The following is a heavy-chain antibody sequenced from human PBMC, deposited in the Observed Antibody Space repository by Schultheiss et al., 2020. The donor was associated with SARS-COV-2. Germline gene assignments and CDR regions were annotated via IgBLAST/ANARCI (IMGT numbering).Heavy chain of an antibody. CDR2: IYYSGST. Sequence: SQTLSLTCAVSGGSISSGSYYWSWIRQPPGKGLEWIGYIYYSGSTNYNPSLKSRVTISLDTSKNQFSLKLSSVTAADTAVYYCARDPGTPNWFDPWGQGTLVTVSS. J-gene: IGHJ5*02. CDR1: GGSISSGSYY. V-gene: IGHV4-31*11. D-gene: IGHD1-26*01. CDR3: ARDPGTPNWFDP.